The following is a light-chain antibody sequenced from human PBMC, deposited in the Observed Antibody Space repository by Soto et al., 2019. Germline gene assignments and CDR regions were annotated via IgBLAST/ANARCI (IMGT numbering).Light chain of an antibody. CDR2: AAS. CDR1: QSISSH. V-gene: IGKV1-39*01. CDR3: QQSYSTPFT. J-gene: IGKJ3*01. Sequence: IQMTQSPSSLPASIGDRVTLTCRASQSISSHLNWYRQKPGKAPQLLIYAASILQSGVPSRFSGSGSGTDFTLIISSLQSEDFATYYCQQSYSTPFTFGPGTRVDIK.